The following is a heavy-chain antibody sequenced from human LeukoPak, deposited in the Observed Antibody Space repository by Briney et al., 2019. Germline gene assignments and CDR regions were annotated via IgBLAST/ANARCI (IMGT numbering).Heavy chain of an antibody. CDR1: GGSFSGYY. V-gene: IGHV4-34*01. J-gene: IGHJ6*02. CDR2: INHSGST. CDR3: ARGRGYYYYYYGMDV. Sequence: SETLSLTCAVYGGSFSGYYWSWIRQPPGKGLEWIGEINHSGSTNYNPSLKSRVTISVDTSKNQFSLKLSSVTAADTVVYYCARGRGYYYYYYGMDVWGQGTTVTVSS. D-gene: IGHD3-10*01.